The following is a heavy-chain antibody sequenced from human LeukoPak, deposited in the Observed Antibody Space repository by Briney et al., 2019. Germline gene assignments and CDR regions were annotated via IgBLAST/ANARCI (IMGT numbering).Heavy chain of an antibody. Sequence: GSLRLSCAASGFTFSRYAMSWVRQAPGKGLEWVSAIGGSGANTYYADSVKGRFTISRDNSKSTLSLQMNSLRAEDTAVYYCTKDSSVPFGITDWGQGTLVTVSS. D-gene: IGHD5/OR15-5a*01. V-gene: IGHV3-23*01. J-gene: IGHJ4*02. CDR3: TKDSSVPFGITD. CDR1: GFTFSRYA. CDR2: IGGSGANT.